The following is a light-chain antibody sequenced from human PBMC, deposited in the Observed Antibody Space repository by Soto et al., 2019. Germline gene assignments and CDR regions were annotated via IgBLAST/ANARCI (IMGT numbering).Light chain of an antibody. CDR3: AAWDDTLHGPV. CDR2: YDD. CDR1: SSNIGNNA. J-gene: IGLJ2*01. V-gene: IGLV1-36*01. Sequence: QSVLTQPPSVSDAPRQRVTISCSGSSSNIGNNAVNWYQQFPGKAPKLLIYYDDLVPSGVSDRFSGSKSGTSASLAIRGLQSEDEADYYCAAWDDTLHGPVFGGGTKVTVL.